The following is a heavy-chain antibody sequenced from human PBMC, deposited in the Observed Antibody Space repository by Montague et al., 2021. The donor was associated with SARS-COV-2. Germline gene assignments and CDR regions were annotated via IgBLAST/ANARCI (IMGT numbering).Heavy chain of an antibody. Sequence: SLRLSCAASGFTVSSNYMSWVRQAPGKGLEWVSVIYSGGSTSYADSVKGRFTISRDNSKNTLYLQMNSLRAEDTAVYYCARDQRRYGSGSYYGPHCYYYGMDVWGQGTTVTVSS. CDR3: ARDQRRYGSGSYYGPHCYYYGMDV. CDR2: IYSGGST. D-gene: IGHD3-10*01. V-gene: IGHV3-66*02. CDR1: GFTVSSNY. J-gene: IGHJ6*02.